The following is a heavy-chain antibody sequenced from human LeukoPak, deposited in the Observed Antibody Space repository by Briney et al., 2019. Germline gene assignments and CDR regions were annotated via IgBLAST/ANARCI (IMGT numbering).Heavy chain of an antibody. CDR3: AILDYGDSRG. D-gene: IGHD4-17*01. CDR1: GGSISSSSYY. V-gene: IGHV4-39*07. Sequence: PSETLSLTCTVSGGSISSSSYYWGWIRQPPGKGLEWIGEINHSGSTNYNPSLKSRVTISVDKSKNQFSLKLSSVTAADTAVYYCAILDYGDSRGWGQGTLVTVSS. J-gene: IGHJ4*02. CDR2: INHSGST.